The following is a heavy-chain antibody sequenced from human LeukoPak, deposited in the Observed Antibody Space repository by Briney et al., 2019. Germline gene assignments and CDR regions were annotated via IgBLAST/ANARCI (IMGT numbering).Heavy chain of an antibody. CDR2: IYHSGSP. Sequence: SGTLSLTCAVSGGSISSNNWWGWVRQPPGKGLEWIGEIYHSGSPNYNPSLKSRVTISVDTSKNQFSLKLSSVTAADTAVYYCARIAAPSYWGQGTLVTVSS. CDR1: GGSISSNNW. V-gene: IGHV4-4*02. CDR3: ARIAAPSY. J-gene: IGHJ4*02. D-gene: IGHD6-6*01.